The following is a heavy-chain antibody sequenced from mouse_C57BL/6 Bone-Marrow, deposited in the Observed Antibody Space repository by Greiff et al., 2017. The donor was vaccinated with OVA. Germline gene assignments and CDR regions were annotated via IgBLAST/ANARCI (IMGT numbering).Heavy chain of an antibody. CDR2: ISNLAYSI. CDR1: GFTFSDYG. V-gene: IGHV5-15*04. CDR3: ARLPNYYGSSYAMDY. J-gene: IGHJ4*01. Sequence: EVKVEESGGGLVQPGGSLKLSCAASGFTFSDYGMAWVRQAPRKGPEWVAFISNLAYSIYYADTVTGRFTISRENAKNTLYLEMSSLRSEDTAMYYCARLPNYYGSSYAMDYWGQGTSVTVSS. D-gene: IGHD1-1*01.